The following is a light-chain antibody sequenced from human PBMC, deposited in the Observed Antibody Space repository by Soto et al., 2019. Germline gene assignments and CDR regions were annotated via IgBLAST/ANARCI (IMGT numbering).Light chain of an antibody. Sequence: DIQMTQSPSSLSASVGDRVTITCRASQGIGSWLAWYQQKPGKAPKLLIYSASILQSGVPSRFSGSGSGTDFTLTITYLQPEDFATYYCQQANSFPWTFGQGTKVDIK. CDR3: QQANSFPWT. V-gene: IGKV1-12*01. CDR2: SAS. CDR1: QGIGSW. J-gene: IGKJ1*01.